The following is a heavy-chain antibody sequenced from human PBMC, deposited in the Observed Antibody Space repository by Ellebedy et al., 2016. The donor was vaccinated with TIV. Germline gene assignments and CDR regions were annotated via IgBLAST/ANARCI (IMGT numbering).Heavy chain of an antibody. CDR2: IDPIDSYT. CDR3: AKQGPLSSTSIIFDS. J-gene: IGHJ4*02. D-gene: IGHD6-13*01. CDR1: GYSFSDYW. V-gene: IGHV5-10-1*01. Sequence: GESLKISCKASGYSFSDYWISWVRQMPGKGLEWMGRIDPIDSYTNYSPSFRGHVTISIDKSFNTAYLQWSSLRASDTAMYYCAKQGPLSSTSIIFDSWGQGTLVTVSS.